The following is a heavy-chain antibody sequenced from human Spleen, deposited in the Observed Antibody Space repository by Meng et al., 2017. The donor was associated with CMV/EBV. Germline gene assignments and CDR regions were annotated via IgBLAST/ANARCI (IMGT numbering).Heavy chain of an antibody. CDR2: ISSGGTII. J-gene: IGHJ4*02. CDR3: ARSGYQPDY. D-gene: IGHD5-12*01. Sequence: GGSLRLSCAASGFSFSAYSMNWVRQAPGKGLEWLSYISSGGTIIYYADSVKGRFTISRDNAKNSLYLQMNSLRAEDTAVYYCARSGYQPDYWGQGTLVTVSS. CDR1: GFSFSAYS. V-gene: IGHV3-48*04.